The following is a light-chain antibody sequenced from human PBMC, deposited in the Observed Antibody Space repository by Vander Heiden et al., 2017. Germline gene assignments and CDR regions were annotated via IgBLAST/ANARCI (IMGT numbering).Light chain of an antibody. V-gene: IGKV1-5*03. Sequence: DIQMPQFPSSLSASVGDRVTITCRASQSISSWLAWYQQKPGKAPKVLIYKASSLESGVPSRFSGSGSGTEFTLTISSLQPDDFATYYCQQYHTYPWTFGQGAKVDIK. CDR3: QQYHTYPWT. CDR2: KAS. J-gene: IGKJ1*01. CDR1: QSISSW.